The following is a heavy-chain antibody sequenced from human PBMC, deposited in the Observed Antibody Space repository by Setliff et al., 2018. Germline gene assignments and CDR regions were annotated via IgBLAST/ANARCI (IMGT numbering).Heavy chain of an antibody. Sequence: SETLSLTFAVSANTLSTSYYWGWVRQPPGKGLEWIGDIYKGGSTYYNPSLRSRVSMSLDTSKRQVSLNLNSVTAADTGVYYCATRTFAVIPHSGLGLDYFYGMDVWGRGTTVTVSS. CDR1: ANTLSTSYY. V-gene: IGHV4-38-2*01. D-gene: IGHD2-21*01. CDR3: ATRTFAVIPHSGLGLDYFYGMDV. J-gene: IGHJ6*02. CDR2: IYKGGST.